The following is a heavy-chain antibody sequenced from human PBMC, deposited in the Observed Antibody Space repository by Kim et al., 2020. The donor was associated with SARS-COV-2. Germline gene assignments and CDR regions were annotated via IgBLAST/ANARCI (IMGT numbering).Heavy chain of an antibody. J-gene: IGHJ4*02. Sequence: GTQTYAQGLPGRFGFSMDASVRAAYLQISSLKAEDTAVYYCARARSLDYWGQGTLVTVSS. V-gene: IGHV7-4-1*02. CDR2: GTQ. CDR3: ARARSLDY.